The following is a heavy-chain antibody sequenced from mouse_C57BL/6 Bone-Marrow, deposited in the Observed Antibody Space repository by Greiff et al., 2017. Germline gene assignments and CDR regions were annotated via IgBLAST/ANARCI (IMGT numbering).Heavy chain of an antibody. CDR2: IYPGNSDT. J-gene: IGHJ2*01. CDR1: GYTFTSYW. V-gene: IGHV1-5*01. D-gene: IGHD1-1*01. Sequence: EVQLQQSGTVLARPGASVKMSCKTSGYTFTSYWMHWVTQRPGQGLEWIGAIYPGNSDTSYNQKFKGKDKLTAVTYASTAYMELSSLTNEYSAVYYWTRRDQYYGTYCDYWGQGTTLTVSS. CDR3: TRRDQYYGTYCDY.